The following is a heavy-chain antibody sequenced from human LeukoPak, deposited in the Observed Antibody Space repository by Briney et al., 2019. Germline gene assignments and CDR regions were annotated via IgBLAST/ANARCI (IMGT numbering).Heavy chain of an antibody. D-gene: IGHD3-9*01. CDR1: GYTFTSYG. Sequence: ASVKVSFKASGYTFTSYGISWVRQAPGQGLAWMGWISAYNGNTNYAQKLQGRVTMTTDTSTSTAYMELRSLRSDDTAVYYCARNVLRYFDWLPRQDYWGQGTLVTVSS. J-gene: IGHJ4*02. V-gene: IGHV1-18*01. CDR2: ISAYNGNT. CDR3: ARNVLRYFDWLPRQDY.